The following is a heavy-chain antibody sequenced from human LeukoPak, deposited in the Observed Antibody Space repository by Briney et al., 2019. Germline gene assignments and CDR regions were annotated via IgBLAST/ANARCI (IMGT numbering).Heavy chain of an antibody. V-gene: IGHV1-58*01. CDR3: AADLGGREFGD. CDR1: GFTFTSSA. D-gene: IGHD3-16*01. J-gene: IGHJ4*02. Sequence: SVKASCKASGFTFTSSAVQWVRQARGQRLEWIGWIVVGSGNTNYAQKFQERVTITRDMSTSTAYMELSSLRSEDTAVYYCAADLGGREFGDWGQGTLVTVSS. CDR2: IVVGSGNT.